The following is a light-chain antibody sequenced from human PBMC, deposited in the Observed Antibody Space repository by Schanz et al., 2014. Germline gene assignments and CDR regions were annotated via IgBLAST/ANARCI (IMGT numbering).Light chain of an antibody. Sequence: DIQMTQSPSSVSASVGDRVTITCRASQNVRSWLAWYQQKPGKAPKLLIYAASTLQSGVPSRFSGSGSGTDFTLTISCLQSEDFATYYCQQYYSYPGTFGQGTKVEIK. V-gene: IGKV1-12*01. J-gene: IGKJ1*01. CDR2: AAS. CDR3: QQYYSYPGT. CDR1: QNVRSW.